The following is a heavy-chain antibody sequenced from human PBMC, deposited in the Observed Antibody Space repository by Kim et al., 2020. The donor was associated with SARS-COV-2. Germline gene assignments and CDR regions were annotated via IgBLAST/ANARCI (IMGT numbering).Heavy chain of an antibody. D-gene: IGHD3-10*01. V-gene: IGHV3-23*01. CDR3: AKWTTYYYGSGSYF. Sequence: ADSVKGRFTISRDNSKSTLYLEMNSLRAEDTAVYYCAKWTTYYYGSGSYFWGQGTLVTVSS. J-gene: IGHJ4*02.